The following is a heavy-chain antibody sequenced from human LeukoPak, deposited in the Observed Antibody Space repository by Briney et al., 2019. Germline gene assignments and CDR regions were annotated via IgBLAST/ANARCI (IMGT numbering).Heavy chain of an antibody. D-gene: IGHD1-26*01. V-gene: IGHV1-18*01. CDR1: GYSFTNYG. CDR3: ASGGIYYGAAFDF. Sequence: ASVKVSCKTSGYSFTNYGITWVRQAPGQGLEWMGWISGYNSKPFYAQNFQGRVTMTTDTSTSTVYMELRSLRSDDTALYYCASGGIYYGAAFDFWGQGSLVTVSA. J-gene: IGHJ4*02. CDR2: ISGYNSKP.